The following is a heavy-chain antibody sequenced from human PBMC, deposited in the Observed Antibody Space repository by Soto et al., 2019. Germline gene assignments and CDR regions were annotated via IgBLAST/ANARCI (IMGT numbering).Heavy chain of an antibody. Sequence: SHTLSVTCVITGDSVSSNSAVWSWVSQSPSRGLEWLGRTYYRSKWYYEYAVSVRVRITINPDTSKNQYSLQLNSVTPEDTAVYYCARNSGDYEVYWGQGTLVTVSS. V-gene: IGHV6-1*01. CDR3: ARNSGDYEVY. CDR1: GDSVSSNSAV. J-gene: IGHJ4*02. CDR2: TYYRSKWYY. D-gene: IGHD4-17*01.